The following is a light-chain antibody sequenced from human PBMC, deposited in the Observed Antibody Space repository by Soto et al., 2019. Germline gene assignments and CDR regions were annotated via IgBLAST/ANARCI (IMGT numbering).Light chain of an antibody. V-gene: IGKV3-15*01. CDR1: QSVADK. Sequence: EIVMTQSPATLSVSPGERATLSCRPSQSVADKLAWYQQKPGQAPRLLIYGASTRATGIPARFSGSGSGTEFTLTISSLQTEDFAIYYCQQDNNWPLTLGGGTKVDIK. J-gene: IGKJ4*01. CDR2: GAS. CDR3: QQDNNWPLT.